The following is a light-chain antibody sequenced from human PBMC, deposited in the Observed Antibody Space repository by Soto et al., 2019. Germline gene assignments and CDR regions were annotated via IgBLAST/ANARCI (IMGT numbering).Light chain of an antibody. Sequence: QSALTQPASVSGSPGQSITISCTGTSSDVGGYNYVSWYQHHPGKAPKLMIFEVSNRPSGVSNRFSGSKSGNTASLTISGLRAEDEADYYCSSDTSSSSYVFGTGTKLTVL. CDR1: SSDVGGYNY. CDR2: EVS. V-gene: IGLV2-14*01. CDR3: SSDTSSSSYV. J-gene: IGLJ1*01.